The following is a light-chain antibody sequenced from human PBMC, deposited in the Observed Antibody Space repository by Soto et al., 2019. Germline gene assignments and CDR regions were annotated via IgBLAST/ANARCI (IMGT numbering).Light chain of an antibody. CDR3: SSYTSSSTLHYV. J-gene: IGLJ1*01. CDR1: SSDVGGYNY. V-gene: IGLV2-14*01. Sequence: QSVLTQPASVSGSPGQSITISCTGTSSDVGGYNYVSWYQQHPGKAPKLMIYDVSNRPSGVSNRFSGSKSGNTASLTISGLQAEDEDDYYCSSYTSSSTLHYVFGTGTKVTVL. CDR2: DVS.